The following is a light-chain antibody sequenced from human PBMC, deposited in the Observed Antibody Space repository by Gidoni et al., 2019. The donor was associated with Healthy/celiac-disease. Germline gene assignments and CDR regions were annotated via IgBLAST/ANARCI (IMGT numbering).Light chain of an antibody. V-gene: IGKV3-20*01. J-gene: IGKJ1*01. CDR1: QSVSSSY. CDR3: QQYGSSPWT. Sequence: PGERATLSCRASQSVSSSYLAWYQQKPGQAPRLLIYGASSRATGIPDRFSGSGSGTDFTLTISRLEPEDFAVYYCQQYGSSPWTFGQGTKVEIK. CDR2: GAS.